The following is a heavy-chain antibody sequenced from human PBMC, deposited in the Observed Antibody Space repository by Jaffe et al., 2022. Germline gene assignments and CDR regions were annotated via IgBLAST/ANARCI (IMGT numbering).Heavy chain of an antibody. CDR2: IKQDGSEK. D-gene: IGHD3-16*01. V-gene: IGHV3-7*05. J-gene: IGHJ4*02. CDR1: GFTFSSYW. CDR3: ARDHPHYDYVWGRLAPTPGYFDY. Sequence: EVQLVESGGGLVQPGGSLRLSCAASGFTFSSYWMSWVRQAPGKGLEWVANIKQDGSEKYYVDSVKGRFTISRDNAKNSLYLQMNSLRAEDTAVYYCARDHPHYDYVWGRLAPTPGYFDYWGQGTLVTVSS.